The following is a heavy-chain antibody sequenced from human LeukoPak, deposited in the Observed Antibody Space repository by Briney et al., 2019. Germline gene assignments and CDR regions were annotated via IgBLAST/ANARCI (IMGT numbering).Heavy chain of an antibody. CDR1: GYTFTSYA. CDR2: INAGNGNT. D-gene: IGHD2-2*01. Sequence: ASVKVSCKASGYTFTSYAMHWVRQAPGQRLEWMGWINAGNGNTKYSQKFQGRVTITRDTSASTVYMELSSLRSEDTAVYYCARFTPDLGYCSSTSCYGGSFDYWGQGTLVTVSS. V-gene: IGHV1-3*01. J-gene: IGHJ4*02. CDR3: ARFTPDLGYCSSTSCYGGSFDY.